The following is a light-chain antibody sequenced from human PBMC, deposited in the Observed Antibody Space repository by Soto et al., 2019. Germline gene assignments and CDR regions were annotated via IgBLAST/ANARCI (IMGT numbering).Light chain of an antibody. Sequence: DIQMTQSPCSLSASVGDRVTITCRASQSISSYLNWYQQKPGKAPKLLIYAASSLQSGVPSRFSGSGSGTDFSLTISSLQAEDFATYYCQQSYSTHWTFGQGTMVEIK. CDR3: QQSYSTHWT. CDR2: AAS. J-gene: IGKJ1*01. V-gene: IGKV1-39*01. CDR1: QSISSY.